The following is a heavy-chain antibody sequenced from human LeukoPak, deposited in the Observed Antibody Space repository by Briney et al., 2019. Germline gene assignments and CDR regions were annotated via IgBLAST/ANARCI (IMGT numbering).Heavy chain of an antibody. CDR3: ARDYSGSYHFFDY. CDR2: IYYSGST. J-gene: IGHJ4*02. V-gene: IGHV4-31*03. D-gene: IGHD1-26*01. Sequence: SQTLSLTCTVSGGSISSGGYYWSWIRQHPGKGLEWIGYIYYSGSTYYNPSLKSRVTISVDTSKNQFSLKLSSVTAADTAVYYCARDYSGSYHFFDYWGQGTLVTVSS. CDR1: GGSISSGGYY.